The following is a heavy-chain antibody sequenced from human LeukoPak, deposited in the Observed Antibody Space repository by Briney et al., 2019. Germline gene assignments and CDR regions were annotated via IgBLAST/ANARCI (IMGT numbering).Heavy chain of an antibody. D-gene: IGHD3-9*01. CDR1: GYIFSDYW. V-gene: IGHV5-51*01. J-gene: IGHJ5*01. CDR2: IYPGDSDV. CDR3: ARLSRPHILDTNWFDS. Sequence: GESLKVSCTGSGYIFSDYWIGWVRQMPGKGLEWMGIIYPGDSDVRYSPSFQGQVIMSADKSISTAYLEWSGLKASDTAMYYCARLSRPHILDTNWFDSWGQGSLVTISS.